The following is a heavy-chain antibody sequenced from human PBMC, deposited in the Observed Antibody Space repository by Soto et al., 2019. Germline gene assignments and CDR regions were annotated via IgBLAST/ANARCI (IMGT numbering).Heavy chain of an antibody. V-gene: IGHV4-59*01. CDR2: NYYSGTT. CDR1: AVSISSYY. CDR3: VREAYVGYGHAIDR. Sequence: PSESLCLTCAVSAVSISSYYWSWIGQPPGKGREWSGYNYYSGTTNYNPSLKSRGTISVDTSKNLFFLSPTSVTAADTPAYYCVREAYVGYGHAIDRWGPCALVTV. D-gene: IGHD5-18*01. J-gene: IGHJ5*02.